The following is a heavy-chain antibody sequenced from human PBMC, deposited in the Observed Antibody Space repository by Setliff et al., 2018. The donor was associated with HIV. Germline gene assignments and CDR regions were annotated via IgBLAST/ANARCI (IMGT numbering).Heavy chain of an antibody. J-gene: IGHJ3*02. V-gene: IGHV7-4-1*02. CDR2: IHTEQGFP. D-gene: IGHD5-12*01. CDR3: AVDRHAFDI. Sequence: ASVKVSCKASGYSFINYAINWLRQAPGRGLEWMGWIHTEQGFPMYAQGFTGRFVFSLDPSVNTAYLQINSLTPDDGGIYYCAVDRHAFDIWGQGTVVTVSS. CDR1: GYSFINYA.